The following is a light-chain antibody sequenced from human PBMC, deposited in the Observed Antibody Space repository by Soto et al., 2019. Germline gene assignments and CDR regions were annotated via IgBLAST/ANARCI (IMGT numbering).Light chain of an antibody. CDR3: QKYNSALGT. J-gene: IGKJ1*01. CDR2: GAS. CDR1: QSVSSN. Sequence: ELVMTQSPATLSVSPGERDTLSCRASQSVSSNLAWYQQKLGQDPRLLIYGASARATGIPARFSGSGSETDFTLTISSLQPEDVATYYCQKYNSALGTFGQGTKVDIK. V-gene: IGKV3-15*01.